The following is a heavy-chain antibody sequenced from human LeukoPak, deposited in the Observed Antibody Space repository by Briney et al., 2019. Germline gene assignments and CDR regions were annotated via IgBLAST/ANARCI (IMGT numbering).Heavy chain of an antibody. V-gene: IGHV4-59*01. Sequence: SETLSLTCTVSGASISSSYWSWVRQPPGKRLEWIGFIYYSGSTNYNPSLKSRVTISVDTSKNQFSLKLSSVTAADTAVYYCARDPYCSSTSCPYWYFDLWGRGTLVTVSS. D-gene: IGHD2-2*01. CDR3: ARDPYCSSTSCPYWYFDL. J-gene: IGHJ2*01. CDR2: IYYSGST. CDR1: GASISSSY.